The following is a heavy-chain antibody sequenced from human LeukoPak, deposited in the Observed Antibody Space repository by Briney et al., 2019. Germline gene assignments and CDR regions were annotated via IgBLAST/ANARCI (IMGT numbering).Heavy chain of an antibody. CDR3: ARELYSSSWYYYGMDV. V-gene: IGHV4-61*01. D-gene: IGHD6-13*01. Sequence: PSETLSLTCTVSGGSVSSGSYYWSWIRQPPGKGLEWIVYIYYSGSTNYNPSLKSRVTISVDTSKNQFSLKLSSVTAADTAVYYCARELYSSSWYYYGMDVWSQGTTVTVSS. CDR2: IYYSGST. CDR1: GGSVSSGSYY. J-gene: IGHJ6*02.